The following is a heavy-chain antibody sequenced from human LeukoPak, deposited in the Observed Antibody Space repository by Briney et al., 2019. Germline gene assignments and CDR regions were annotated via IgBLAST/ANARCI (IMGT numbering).Heavy chain of an antibody. CDR1: GFTFSSYA. D-gene: IGHD5-12*01. Sequence: GGSLRLSCAASGFTFSSYAMHWVRQAPGKGLEWVAVISYDGSNKYYADSVKGRFTISRDNSKNTLSLQMNSLRAEDTAVYYCARGPAWLDYWGQGTLVTVSS. CDR3: ARGPAWLDY. J-gene: IGHJ4*02. V-gene: IGHV3-30-3*01. CDR2: ISYDGSNK.